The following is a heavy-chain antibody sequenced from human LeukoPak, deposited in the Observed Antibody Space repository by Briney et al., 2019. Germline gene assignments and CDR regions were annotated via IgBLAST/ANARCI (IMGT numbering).Heavy chain of an antibody. J-gene: IGHJ6*03. CDR3: AKDRGDYYYVDV. V-gene: IGHV3-30*02. Sequence: PGGSLRLSCAASGFTFSNYAMSWVRQAPGKGLEWVAFIRYDGSNKFYTDSVKGRFTISRDSPKNTVFLQMNSLRGEDTAVYYCAKDRGDYYYVDVWGKGTTVTVSS. CDR1: GFTFSNYA. D-gene: IGHD1-26*01. CDR2: IRYDGSNK.